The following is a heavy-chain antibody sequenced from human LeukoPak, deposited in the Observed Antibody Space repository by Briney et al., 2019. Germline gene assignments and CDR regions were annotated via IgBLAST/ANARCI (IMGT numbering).Heavy chain of an antibody. V-gene: IGHV3-30*03. J-gene: IGHJ6*02. CDR3: ARDPQHSMDV. CDR1: GFTFSSFG. D-gene: IGHD5-18*01. CDR2: ISYDGTNK. Sequence: GGSLRLSCAASGFTFSSFGMHWVRQAPGKGLDWVTLISYDGTNKYYADSVKGRFTISRGNSKNTLYLQMNSLRAEDTAVYFCARDPQHSMDVWGQGTTVTVSS.